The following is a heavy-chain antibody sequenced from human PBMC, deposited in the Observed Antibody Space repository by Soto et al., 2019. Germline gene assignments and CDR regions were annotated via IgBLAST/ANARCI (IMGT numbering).Heavy chain of an antibody. CDR3: ARGRYGDY. D-gene: IGHD1-1*01. V-gene: IGHV1-18*01. CDR2: ISAHNCNT. J-gene: IGHJ4*02. CDR1: VYTFTSYG. Sequence: QVHLVQSGAEVKKPGASVKGSCKASVYTFTSYGITWVRQAPGQGLEWMGWISAHNCNTDYAQKNQGIVLVTRDTSTSTAYMELRSLRSDDPAVYYCARGRYGDYWGQGALVTVSS.